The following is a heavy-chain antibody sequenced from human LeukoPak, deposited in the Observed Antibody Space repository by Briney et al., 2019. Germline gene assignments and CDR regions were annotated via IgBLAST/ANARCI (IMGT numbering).Heavy chain of an antibody. CDR2: INPNSGGT. CDR1: GYTFTGYY. Sequence: VASVKVSCKASGYTFTGYYMHWVRQAPGQGLEWMGWINPNSGGTNYAQKFQGRVTMTRDTSISTAYMELSRLRSDDTAVYYCARGARITMVRGVRSNWFDPWGQGTLVTVSS. CDR3: ARGARITMVRGVRSNWFDP. D-gene: IGHD3-10*01. J-gene: IGHJ5*02. V-gene: IGHV1-2*02.